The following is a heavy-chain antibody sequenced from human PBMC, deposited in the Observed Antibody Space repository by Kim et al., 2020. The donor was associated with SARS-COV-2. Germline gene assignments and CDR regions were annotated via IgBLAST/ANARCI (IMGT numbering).Heavy chain of an antibody. Sequence: ESMKGRFTISRDNSKNTLFLQMNSLRAEDTAVYFCARDPFSSTWDNIAFDIWGQGTMVTVSS. CDR3: ARDPFSSTWDNIAFDI. V-gene: IGHV3-30*01. J-gene: IGHJ3*02. D-gene: IGHD6-13*01.